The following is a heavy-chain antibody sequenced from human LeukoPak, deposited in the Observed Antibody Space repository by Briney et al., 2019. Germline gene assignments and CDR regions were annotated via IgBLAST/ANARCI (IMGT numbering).Heavy chain of an antibody. CDR3: ARVGSYYDRGLDY. CDR1: GGSISSGDYY. V-gene: IGHV4-30-4*01. J-gene: IGHJ4*02. Sequence: SETLSLTCTVSGGSISSGDYYWSWIRQPPGKGLEWIGYIYYSGSTYYNPSLKSRVTISVDTSKNQFSLKLSSVTAADTAVYYCARVGSYYDRGLDYWGQGTLVTVSS. CDR2: IYYSGST. D-gene: IGHD1-26*01.